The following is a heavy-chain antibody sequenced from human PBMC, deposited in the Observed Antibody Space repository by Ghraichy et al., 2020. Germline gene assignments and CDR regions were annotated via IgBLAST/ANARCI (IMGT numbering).Heavy chain of an antibody. CDR2: ISSSSSTI. CDR1: GFTFSSYS. J-gene: IGHJ2*01. CDR3: ARSLHITIFGLATGGWYFDL. Sequence: GGSLRLSCAASGFTFSSYSMNWVRQAPGKGLEWVSYISSSSSTIYYADSVKGRFTISRDNAKNSLYLQMNSLRDEDTAVYYCARSLHITIFGLATGGWYFDLWGRGTLVTVSS. V-gene: IGHV3-48*02. D-gene: IGHD3-3*01.